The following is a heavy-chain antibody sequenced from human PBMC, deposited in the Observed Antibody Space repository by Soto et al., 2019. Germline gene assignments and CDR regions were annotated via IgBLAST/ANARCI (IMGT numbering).Heavy chain of an antibody. Sequence: SVKVSCKASGGTFSSYAISWVRQAPGQGLEWMGGIIPIFGTANYAQKFQGRVTITADESTSTAYMELSSLRSEDTAVYYCAPLLPRGGLAPPPPDYWGQGTLVTVSS. J-gene: IGHJ4*02. D-gene: IGHD3-16*01. V-gene: IGHV1-69*13. CDR1: GGTFSSYA. CDR3: APLLPRGGLAPPPPDY. CDR2: IIPIFGTA.